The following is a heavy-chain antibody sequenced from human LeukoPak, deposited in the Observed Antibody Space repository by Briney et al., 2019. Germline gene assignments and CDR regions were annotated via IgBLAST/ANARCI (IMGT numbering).Heavy chain of an antibody. CDR1: GYTFSTYD. D-gene: IGHD3-10*01. V-gene: IGHV1-8*01. CDR2: MNPNSGNT. CDR3: ARGPSRDYGSGSSWFDL. J-gene: IGHJ5*02. Sequence: ASVKVSCKASGYTFSTYDINWVRQVTGQGLEWMGWMNPNSGNTGYAQKIQGRVTMTRNTSINTAYMELSSLRSEDTAVYYCARGPSRDYGSGSSWFDLWGQGTLVTVSS.